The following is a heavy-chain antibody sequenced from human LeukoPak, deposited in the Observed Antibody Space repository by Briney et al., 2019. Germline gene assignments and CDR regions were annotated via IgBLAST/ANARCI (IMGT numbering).Heavy chain of an antibody. Sequence: GESLKISCKGSGYSFTNYWIGGVRQMPGKGLEWMGIIYPGDSDTRYSASFQGQVTISADKSSSTAYLQWGSLKASDTAMYYCARSQGYCSGGSCLQGDWFDPWGQGTLVTVSS. V-gene: IGHV5-51*01. D-gene: IGHD2-15*01. CDR2: IYPGDSDT. CDR1: GYSFTNYW. CDR3: ARSQGYCSGGSCLQGDWFDP. J-gene: IGHJ5*02.